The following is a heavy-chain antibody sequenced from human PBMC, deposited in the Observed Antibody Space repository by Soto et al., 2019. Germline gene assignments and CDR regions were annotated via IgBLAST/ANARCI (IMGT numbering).Heavy chain of an antibody. CDR3: AASYQRLSHYYGMDV. Sequence: QVQLVQSGAEVKKPGSSVKVSCKASGGTFSSYAISWVRQAPGQGLEWMGGIIPIFGTANYAQKFQGRVPITADESTRTAYMELSSLRSEDTTVYYCAASYQRLSHYYGMDVWGQGTTVTVSS. CDR2: IIPIFGTA. J-gene: IGHJ6*02. V-gene: IGHV1-69*12. CDR1: GGTFSSYA. D-gene: IGHD2-2*01.